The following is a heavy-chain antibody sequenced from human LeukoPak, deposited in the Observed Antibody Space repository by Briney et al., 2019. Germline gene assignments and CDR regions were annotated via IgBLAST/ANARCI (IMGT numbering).Heavy chain of an antibody. CDR2: ISPDGSTT. D-gene: IGHD6-13*01. Sequence: GGSLRLSCVASRFTFSSYWMHWVRQDPGKGLVWVSYISPDGSTTRYADSVKGRFTISRDNSKNTLYLQMNSLRAEDTAVYYCAKGPSRWYDYWGQGTLVTVSS. CDR1: RFTFSSYW. J-gene: IGHJ4*02. V-gene: IGHV3-74*01. CDR3: AKGPSRWYDY.